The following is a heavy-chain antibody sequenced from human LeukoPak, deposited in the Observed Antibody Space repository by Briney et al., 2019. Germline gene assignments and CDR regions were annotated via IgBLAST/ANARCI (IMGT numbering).Heavy chain of an antibody. J-gene: IGHJ4*02. D-gene: IGHD6-19*01. CDR2: ISSNGGST. CDR3: ARDSSSRPFHY. CDR1: GFTFSDYG. V-gene: IGHV3-64*01. Sequence: GGSLRLSCAASGFTFSDYGMHWVRQAPGKGLEYVSTISSNGGSTYYANSVKGRFTVSRDNSKNTLYLQMGSLRAEDMAVYYCARDSSSRPFHYWGQGTLVTVSS.